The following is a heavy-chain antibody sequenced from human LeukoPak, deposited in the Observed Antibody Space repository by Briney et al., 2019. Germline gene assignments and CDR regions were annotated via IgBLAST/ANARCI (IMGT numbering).Heavy chain of an antibody. CDR3: ASVRRGGLGAGGDSLDY. CDR2: ISSSSSYI. D-gene: IGHD3-16*01. CDR1: GFTSSTYS. J-gene: IGHJ4*02. V-gene: IGHV3-21*01. Sequence: GGSLRLSCAASGFTSSTYSMNWVRQAPGKGLEWVSFISSSSSYIYYADSVKGRFTISRDNAKNSLYLHMNSLRAEDTAVYYCASVRRGGLGAGGDSLDYWGQGTLVTVSS.